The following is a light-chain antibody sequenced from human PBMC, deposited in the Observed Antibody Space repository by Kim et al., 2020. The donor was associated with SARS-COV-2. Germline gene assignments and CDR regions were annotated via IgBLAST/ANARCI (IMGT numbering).Light chain of an antibody. CDR2: DTS. V-gene: IGKV3-11*01. CDR3: QQRSTWPLT. J-gene: IGKJ4*01. CDR1: QSVSGY. Sequence: EIVLTQSPATLSLSPGDRATLSCRASQSVSGYLAWYQQKPGQPPRLLIYDTSRRATGIPARFSSSGSGTDFTLTISSLEPEDFAVYSCQQRSTWPLTFGGGTKVDIK.